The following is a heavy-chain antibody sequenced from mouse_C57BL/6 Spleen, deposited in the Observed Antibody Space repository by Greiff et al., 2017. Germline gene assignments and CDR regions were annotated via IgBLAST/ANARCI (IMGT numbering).Heavy chain of an antibody. D-gene: IGHD6-1*01. V-gene: IGHV1-55*01. Sequence: QVQLQQPGAELVKPGASVKLSCKASGYTFTSYWMPWVKQRPGQGLEWIGDIYPGSGGTNYNEKFKSKATLTVDTSSSTAYMQLSSLPSDDSAAYYCSYNYYSMDYWGQGTSVTVSS. J-gene: IGHJ4*01. CDR2: IYPGSGGT. CDR3: SYNYYSMDY. CDR1: GYTFTSYW.